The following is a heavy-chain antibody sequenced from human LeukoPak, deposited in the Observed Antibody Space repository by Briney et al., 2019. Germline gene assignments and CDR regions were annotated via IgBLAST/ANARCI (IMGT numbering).Heavy chain of an antibody. D-gene: IGHD6-19*01. J-gene: IGHJ4*02. Sequence: PSETLSPTCAVSGYSISSGYYWGWIRQPPGKGLEWIGSIYHSGSTYYNPSLKSRVTISVDTSKNQFSLKLSSVTAADTAVYYCARLDPAGIAVAGTIDYWGQGTLVTVSS. V-gene: IGHV4-38-2*01. CDR3: ARLDPAGIAVAGTIDY. CDR1: GYSISSGYY. CDR2: IYHSGST.